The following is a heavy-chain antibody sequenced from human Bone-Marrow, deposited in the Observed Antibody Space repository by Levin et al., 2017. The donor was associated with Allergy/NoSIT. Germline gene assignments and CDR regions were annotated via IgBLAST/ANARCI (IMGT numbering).Heavy chain of an antibody. J-gene: IGHJ4*02. Sequence: GGSLRLSCSASGFTFTSYGMNWVRLAPGKGLEWVSYISTGGTITYYADSVKGRFTISRDNAKNSMFLSMNSLRAEDTSVYYCARDLPVAALPEPYYFDYWGQGTLVTVSS. CDR2: ISTGGTIT. CDR1: GFTFTSYG. D-gene: IGHD6-6*01. V-gene: IGHV3-48*01. CDR3: ARDLPVAALPEPYYFDY.